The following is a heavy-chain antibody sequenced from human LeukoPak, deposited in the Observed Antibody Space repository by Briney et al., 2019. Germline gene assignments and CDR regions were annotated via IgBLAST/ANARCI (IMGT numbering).Heavy chain of an antibody. D-gene: IGHD3-22*01. J-gene: IGHJ6*03. CDR2: ISPSGGIT. CDR3: AKSGAYYYDSSGYNTFSQGGYYYYYMDV. Sequence: GRSLRLSCAASGFTFSSHGMNWVRQAPGKGLEWVSGISPSGGITYYTDSVKGRFTISRDNSKNTLYLQMNSLRAEDTAVYYCAKSGAYYYDSSGYNTFSQGGYYYYYMDVWGKGTTVTVSS. CDR1: GFTFSSHG. V-gene: IGHV3-23*01.